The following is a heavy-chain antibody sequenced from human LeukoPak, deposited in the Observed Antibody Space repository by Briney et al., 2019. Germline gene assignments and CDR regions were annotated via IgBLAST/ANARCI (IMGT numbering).Heavy chain of an antibody. J-gene: IGHJ4*02. D-gene: IGHD1-1*01. CDR3: ARDQLL. CDR1: GFTFSSYW. V-gene: IGHV3-74*01. CDR2: VSPDGTTT. Sequence: GGSLRLSCAASGFTFSSYWMHWVRQTPEKGLVWVSHVSPDGTTTTYADSVKGRFTIFRDNAKSTLYLQLNGLRAEDTAVYYCARDQLLGGQGTLVTVSS.